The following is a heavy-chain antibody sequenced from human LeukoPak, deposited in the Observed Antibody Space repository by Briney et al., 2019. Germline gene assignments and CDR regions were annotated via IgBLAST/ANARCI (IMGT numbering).Heavy chain of an antibody. Sequence: ASVKVSCKASGYTFTSYYMHWVRQAPGQGLERMGIINPSGGSTSYAQKFQGRVTMTRDTSTNTVYMELSSLRSEDTAVYFCARATLSDYYFNYWGQGTLVTVSS. J-gene: IGHJ4*02. CDR1: GYTFTSYY. V-gene: IGHV1-46*01. CDR2: INPSGGST. CDR3: ARATLSDYYFNY.